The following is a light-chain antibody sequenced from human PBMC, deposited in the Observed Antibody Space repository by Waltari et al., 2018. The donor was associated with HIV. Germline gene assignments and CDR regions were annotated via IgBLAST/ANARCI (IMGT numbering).Light chain of an antibody. CDR2: LNSNGSH. V-gene: IGLV4-69*01. CDR3: QTWGSGIVV. Sequence: QLGLTQSPSASASLGASVKLTCTLSSWHTHYAIAWPQQRPEKGPRFLMRLNSNGSHTKGDGIPDRFSGSSSGAERYLTISSLQSEDETDYFCQTWGSGIVVFGGGTTLTVL. CDR1: SWHTHYA. J-gene: IGLJ2*01.